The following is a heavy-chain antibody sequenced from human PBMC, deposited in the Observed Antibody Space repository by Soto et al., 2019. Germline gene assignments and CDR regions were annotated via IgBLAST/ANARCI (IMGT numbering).Heavy chain of an antibody. D-gene: IGHD3-10*01. CDR3: AHSSGRSGDY. J-gene: IGHJ4*02. V-gene: IGHV2-5*02. CDR2: LYWDDDK. Sequence: QITLKESGPTLVKPTQTLTLTCTFSGFSLTTSGVGVGWIRQPPGKALEWLALLYWDDDKRYSPFLKSRLTITMDTSNNQVVLTMTNMEPVDTGTYFCAHSSGRSGDYWGQGTLVTVSS. CDR1: GFSLTTSGVG.